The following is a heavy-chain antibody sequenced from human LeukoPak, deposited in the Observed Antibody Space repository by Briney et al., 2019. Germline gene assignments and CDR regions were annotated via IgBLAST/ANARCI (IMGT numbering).Heavy chain of an antibody. V-gene: IGHV3-33*01. Sequence: PGRSLRLSCAASGFTFGSYGTHWVRQAPGKGLEWVAVIWYDGSNKYYVDSVKGRFTISRDNSKNTLYLQMDSLRAEDTAVYYCARDGNGYRPSYYFDYWGQGALVTVSS. J-gene: IGHJ4*02. D-gene: IGHD2-15*01. CDR2: IWYDGSNK. CDR1: GFTFGSYG. CDR3: ARDGNGYRPSYYFDY.